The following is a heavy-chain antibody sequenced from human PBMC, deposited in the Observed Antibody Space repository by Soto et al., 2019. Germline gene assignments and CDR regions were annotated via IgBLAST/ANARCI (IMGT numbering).Heavy chain of an antibody. CDR1: GGTFSSYA. D-gene: IGHD3-16*01. CDR3: ARDPNYVDYGWYFDY. V-gene: IGHV1-69*01. J-gene: IGHJ4*02. CDR2: IIPIFGTA. Sequence: QVQLVQSGAEVKKPGSSVKVSCKASGGTFSSYAISWVRQAPGQGLEWMGGIIPIFGTANYAQKFQGRVTITADESTSTAYMELSSLRSEYTAVDYCARDPNYVDYGWYFDYWGQGTLVTVSS.